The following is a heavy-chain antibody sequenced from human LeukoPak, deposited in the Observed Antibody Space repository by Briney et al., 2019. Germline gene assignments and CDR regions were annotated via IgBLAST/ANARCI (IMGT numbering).Heavy chain of an antibody. D-gene: IGHD5-12*01. CDR1: GFTFSSYG. Sequence: PGGSLRLSCAASGFTFSSYGMHWVRQAPGKGLEWVAVIWYDGSNKYYADSVKGRFTISRDNAKNSLYLQMNSLRAEDTAVYYCASNPGYTRDYWGQGTLVTVSS. CDR2: IWYDGSNK. V-gene: IGHV3-33*03. J-gene: IGHJ4*02. CDR3: ASNPGYTRDY.